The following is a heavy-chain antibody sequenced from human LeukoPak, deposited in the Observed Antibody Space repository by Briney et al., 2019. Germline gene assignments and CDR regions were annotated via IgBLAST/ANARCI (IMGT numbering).Heavy chain of an antibody. CDR3: ARGTRGVPPDYYYYGMDV. V-gene: IGHV1-69*04. CDR1: GGSFISYA. J-gene: IGHJ6*02. Sequence: SVKVSCKASGGSFISYAISWVRQAPGQGLEWMGRIIPILTEADYAQKFQGRVTITADKFKTTVYMEMSSLRSEDTAVYYCARGTRGVPPDYYYYGMDVWGQGTTVTVSS. CDR2: IIPILTEA. D-gene: IGHD3-10*01.